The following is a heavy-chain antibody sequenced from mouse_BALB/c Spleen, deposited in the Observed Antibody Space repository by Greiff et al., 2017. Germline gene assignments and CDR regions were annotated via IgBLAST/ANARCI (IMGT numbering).Heavy chain of an antibody. CDR2: INSNGGST. D-gene: IGHD2-2*01. Sequence: EVKLVESGGGLVKLGGSLKLSCAASGFTFSSYYMSWVRQTPEKRLELVAAINSNGGSTYYPDTVKGRFTISRDNAKNTLYLQMSSLKSEDTALYYCARQGGWSRDWYFDVWGAGTTVTVSS. CDR1: GFTFSSYY. CDR3: ARQGGWSRDWYFDV. V-gene: IGHV5-6-2*01. J-gene: IGHJ1*01.